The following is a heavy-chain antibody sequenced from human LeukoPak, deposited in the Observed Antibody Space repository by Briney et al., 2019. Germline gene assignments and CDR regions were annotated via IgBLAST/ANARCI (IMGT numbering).Heavy chain of an antibody. CDR2: ISSSGSTI. CDR1: GFTFSSYS. Sequence: GGPLRLSCAASGFTFSSYSMNWVRQAPGKGLEWVSYISSSGSTIYYADSVKGRFAISRDNAKNSLYLQMNSLRAEDTAVYYCARELWFGELPGGQGTLVTVSS. J-gene: IGHJ4*02. V-gene: IGHV3-48*04. CDR3: ARELWFGELP. D-gene: IGHD3-10*01.